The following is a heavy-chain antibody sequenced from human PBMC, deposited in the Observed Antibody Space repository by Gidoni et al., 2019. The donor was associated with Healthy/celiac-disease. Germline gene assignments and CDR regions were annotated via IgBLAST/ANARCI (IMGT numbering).Heavy chain of an antibody. CDR1: GGTFSSYA. V-gene: IGHV1-69*04. Sequence: QVQLVQSGAEVKKPGSSVKVSCKASGGTFSSYAISWVRQAPGRGLEWMGRIIPILGIANYAQKFQGRVTITADKSTSTAYMELSSLRSEDTAVYYCARYSSSSYYYYYGMDVWGQGTTVTVSS. D-gene: IGHD6-13*01. CDR3: ARYSSSSYYYYYGMDV. CDR2: IIPILGIA. J-gene: IGHJ6*02.